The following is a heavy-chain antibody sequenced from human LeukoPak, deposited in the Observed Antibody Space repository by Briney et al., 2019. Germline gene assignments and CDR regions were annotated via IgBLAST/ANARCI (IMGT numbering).Heavy chain of an antibody. Sequence: SETLSLTCAVYGGSFSGYYWSWIRQPPGKGLEWIGEINHSGSTNYNPSLKSRVTISVDTSKNQFSLKLSSVTAADTAVYYCARGLRCSSTSRYTNYYYMDVWGKGTTVTVSS. CDR3: ARGLRCSSTSRYTNYYYMDV. CDR1: GGSFSGYY. D-gene: IGHD2-2*02. V-gene: IGHV4-34*01. CDR2: INHSGST. J-gene: IGHJ6*03.